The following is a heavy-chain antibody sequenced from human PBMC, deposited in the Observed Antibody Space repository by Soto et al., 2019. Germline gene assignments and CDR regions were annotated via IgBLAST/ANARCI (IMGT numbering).Heavy chain of an antibody. J-gene: IGHJ4*02. V-gene: IGHV3-43*01. CDR3: AKDRTGTTNYYFDY. Sequence: GGSLRLSCAASGFTFDDYTMHWVRQAPGKGLEWVSLISWDGGSTYYADSVKGRFTISRDNSKNSLYLQMNSLRTEDTALYYCAKDRTGTTNYYFDYWGRGTLVTVS. CDR1: GFTFDDYT. CDR2: ISWDGGST. D-gene: IGHD1-7*01.